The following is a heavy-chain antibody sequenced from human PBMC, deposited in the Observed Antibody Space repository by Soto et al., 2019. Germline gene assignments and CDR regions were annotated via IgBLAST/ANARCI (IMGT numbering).Heavy chain of an antibody. CDR1: GGTFSSYT. CDR2: IIPILGIA. Sequence: QVQLVQSGAEVKKPGSSVKVSCKASGGTFSSYTISWVRQAPGQGLEWMGRIIPILGIANYAQKFQGRVTITADKSTSTAYMELSSLRSEDTAVYYCARADSDDYGDYAAFDIWGQGTMVTVSS. CDR3: ARADSDDYGDYAAFDI. D-gene: IGHD4-17*01. J-gene: IGHJ3*02. V-gene: IGHV1-69*02.